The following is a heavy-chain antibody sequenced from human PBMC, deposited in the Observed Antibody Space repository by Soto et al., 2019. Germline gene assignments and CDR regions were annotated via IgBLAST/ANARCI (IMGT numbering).Heavy chain of an antibody. CDR1: GGSISTVGRY. J-gene: IGHJ4*02. V-gene: IGHV4-31*03. Sequence: SETLSLTCSVSGGSISTVGRYWTWIRQPPGKGLEWIGSIYHTGSTYYSKSLRSRLTMSVDTSKSQFSLRLSSVTAADTAVYYCARATGTLRSRNCDYWGQGSLVTVSS. CDR2: IYHTGST. CDR3: ARATGTLRSRNCDY. D-gene: IGHD1-1*01.